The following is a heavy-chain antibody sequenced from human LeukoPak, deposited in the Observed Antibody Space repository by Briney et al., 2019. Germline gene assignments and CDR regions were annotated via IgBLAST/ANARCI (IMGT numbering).Heavy chain of an antibody. CDR2: ISSLGSTI. J-gene: IGHJ5*02. Sequence: GGSLRLSCAASGFTFSSYEMNWVRQAPGKGLGWVSYISSLGSTIYYADSVKGRFTISRDNAKNSLYLQMNSLRADDTAVYYCARVRSIAAVTAWFDPWGQGTLVTVSS. V-gene: IGHV3-48*03. CDR3: ARVRSIAAVTAWFDP. CDR1: GFTFSSYE. D-gene: IGHD6-13*01.